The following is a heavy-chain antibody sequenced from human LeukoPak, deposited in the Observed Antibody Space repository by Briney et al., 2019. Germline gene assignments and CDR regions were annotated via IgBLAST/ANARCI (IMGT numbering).Heavy chain of an antibody. J-gene: IGHJ4*02. D-gene: IGHD2-2*01. CDR1: GFTFSSYS. CDR2: ISSSSSYI. CDR3: ARETGRDRSRRYCSSTSCYLYYFDY. V-gene: IGHV3-21*01. Sequence: GGSLRLSCAASGFTFSSYSMNWVRQAPGKGLEWVSSISSSSSYIYYADSVKGRFTISRDNAKNSLYLQMNSLRAEDTAVYYCARETGRDRSRRYCSSTSCYLYYFDYWGQGTLVTVSS.